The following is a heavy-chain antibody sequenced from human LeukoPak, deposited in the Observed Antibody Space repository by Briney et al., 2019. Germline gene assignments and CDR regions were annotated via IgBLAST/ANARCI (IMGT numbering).Heavy chain of an antibody. CDR1: GFTFFTYT. D-gene: IGHD3-3*01. CDR3: AKAELGVDTFFDY. V-gene: IGHV3-23*01. Sequence: GGSLRLSCAASGFTFFTYTMSWVRQTPGRRLEWVSAVSGSGDNTYYADSMKGRFTISRDNSKNTLYLQMNSLRAEDTAFYYCAKAELGVDTFFDYWGQGTLVTVSS. J-gene: IGHJ4*02. CDR2: VSGSGDNT.